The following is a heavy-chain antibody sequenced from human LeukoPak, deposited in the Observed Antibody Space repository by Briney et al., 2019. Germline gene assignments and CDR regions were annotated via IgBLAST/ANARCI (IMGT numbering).Heavy chain of an antibody. CDR1: GGSFSGYY. CDR3: ARVPTEYSSSSRSYYYYGMDV. CDR2: INHSGST. V-gene: IGHV4-34*01. J-gene: IGHJ6*02. D-gene: IGHD6-6*01. Sequence: PSETLSLTCAVYGGSFSGYYWSWIRQPPGKGLEWIGEINHSGSTNYNPSLKSRVTISVDTSKNQFSLKLSSVTAADTAVYYCARVPTEYSSSSRSYYYYGMDVWGQGTTVTVSS.